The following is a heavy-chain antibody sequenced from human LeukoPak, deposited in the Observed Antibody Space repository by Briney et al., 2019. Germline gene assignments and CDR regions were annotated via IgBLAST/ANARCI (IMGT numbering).Heavy chain of an antibody. D-gene: IGHD6-13*01. CDR2: ISSDGNSE. V-gene: IGHV3-30-3*01. Sequence: PGGSLRLSCAASGFTFSNYAMHWVRQAPGKGLEWVAFISSDGNSEYYADSMKGRFTISRDNSKNALYLQMNSLRDEDTAVYYCARDGYSSSWYSLNWFDPWGQGTLVTVSS. CDR3: ARDGYSSSWYSLNWFDP. CDR1: GFTFSNYA. J-gene: IGHJ5*02.